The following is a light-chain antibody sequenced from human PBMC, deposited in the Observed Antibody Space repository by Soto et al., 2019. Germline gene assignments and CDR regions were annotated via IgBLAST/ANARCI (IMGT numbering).Light chain of an antibody. CDR1: QSLTNSL. CDR3: QHYHSGHRIA. CDR2: DTS. V-gene: IGKV3-20*01. Sequence: EIVLTQSPGTLSLSPGERATLSCRASQSLTNSLIAWYQQKPGQAPRLLIYDTSSRATGIPDRFSGSGSGTDVTLTIRRLEPEDFAPYYCQHYHSGHRIAFGQGTQLEIK. J-gene: IGKJ5*01.